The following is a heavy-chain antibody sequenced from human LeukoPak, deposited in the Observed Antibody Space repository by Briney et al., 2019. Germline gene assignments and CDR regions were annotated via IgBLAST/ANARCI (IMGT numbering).Heavy chain of an antibody. CDR3: ARGITMAN. CDR1: GFTFSNYW. CDR2: IKQDGSER. V-gene: IGHV3-7*04. Sequence: PGGSLRLSCAASGFTFSNYWMTWVRQAPGKGLEWVANIKQDGSERDYVDSVKGRFTISRDDAKNSLYLQMNSLRAEDTAVCYCARGITMANWGQGTLVTVSS. D-gene: IGHD3-10*01. J-gene: IGHJ4*02.